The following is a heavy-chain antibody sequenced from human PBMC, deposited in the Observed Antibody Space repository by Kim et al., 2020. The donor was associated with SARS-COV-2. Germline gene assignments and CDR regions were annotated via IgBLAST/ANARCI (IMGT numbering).Heavy chain of an antibody. CDR3: ARGGLLWFGEWYYFDY. CDR1: GGSISSGDYY. V-gene: IGHV4-30-4*01. Sequence: SETLSLTCTVSGGSISSGDYYWSWIRQPPGKGLEWIGYIYYSGSTYYNPSLKSRVTISVDTSKNQFSLKLSSVTAADTAVYYCARGGLLWFGEWYYFDYWGQGTLVTVSS. D-gene: IGHD3-10*01. CDR2: IYYSGST. J-gene: IGHJ4*02.